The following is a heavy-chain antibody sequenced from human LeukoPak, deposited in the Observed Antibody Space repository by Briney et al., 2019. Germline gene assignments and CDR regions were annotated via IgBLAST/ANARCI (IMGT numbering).Heavy chain of an antibody. J-gene: IGHJ4*02. CDR3: ARDGRYSSSWTEPNY. D-gene: IGHD6-13*01. CDR1: GYTFTGYY. Sequence: ASVKVSCKASGYTFTGYYMHWVRQAPGQGLEWMGWINPNSGGTNYAQKFQGRVTMTRDTSICTAYMELSRLRSDDTAVYYCARDGRYSSSWTEPNYWGQGTLVTVSS. V-gene: IGHV1-2*02. CDR2: INPNSGGT.